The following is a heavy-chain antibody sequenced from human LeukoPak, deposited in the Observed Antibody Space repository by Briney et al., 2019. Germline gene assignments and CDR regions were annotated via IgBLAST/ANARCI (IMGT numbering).Heavy chain of an antibody. V-gene: IGHV4-59*01. J-gene: IGHJ6*04. CDR2: IDNSGST. CDR3: VRMTYDPHGVDV. D-gene: IGHD5-12*01. Sequence: SETLSLTCTVSGASISSYYWSWFRQPPGKGLEWIGYIDNSGSTNYNPSLRSRVTISVDKSKNQFSLKLSSVTAADTAVYYCVRMTYDPHGVDVWGKGTTVTVSS. CDR1: GASISSYY.